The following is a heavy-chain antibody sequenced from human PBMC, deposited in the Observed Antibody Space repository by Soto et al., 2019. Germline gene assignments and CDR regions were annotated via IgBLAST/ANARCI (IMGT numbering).Heavy chain of an antibody. J-gene: IGHJ4*02. CDR3: ARLHNAGSSWYFFDY. D-gene: IGHD6-13*01. Sequence: PSETLSLTCTVSGGSISSGDYYWGWIRQPPGKGLEWIGNIYYSGSTSYNPSLRSRVTISVDTPNNQFSLKLSSVTAADTAVYYCARLHNAGSSWYFFDYWGQGTLVTVSS. V-gene: IGHV4-39*01. CDR2: IYYSGST. CDR1: GGSISSGDYY.